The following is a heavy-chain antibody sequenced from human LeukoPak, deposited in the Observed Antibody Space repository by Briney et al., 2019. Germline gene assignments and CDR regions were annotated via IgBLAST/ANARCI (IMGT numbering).Heavy chain of an antibody. V-gene: IGHV3-21*01. CDR2: ITTSSSYI. Sequence: GGSLRLSCAASGFTFSSYGMHWVRQAPGKGLEWVSSITTSSSYIYYADSVKGRFTISRDNAKNSLYLQMNSLRAEDTAVYYCAELGITMIGGVWGKGTTVTISS. CDR3: AELGITMIGGV. J-gene: IGHJ6*04. D-gene: IGHD3-10*02. CDR1: GFTFSSYG.